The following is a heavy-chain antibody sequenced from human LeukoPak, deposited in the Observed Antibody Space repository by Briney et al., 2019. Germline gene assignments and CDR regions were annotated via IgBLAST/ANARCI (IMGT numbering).Heavy chain of an antibody. J-gene: IGHJ4*02. CDR1: GINFRGYW. V-gene: IGHV3-7*01. Sequence: PGGSLRLSCAVSGINFRGYWMAWVRQAPGKGLEWVGNMKQDGSEKYYVDSVKGRFTISRDNAKNSLYLEMNSLRVEDTAVYYCARDLGHTGYDLYDYWGQGTLVTVSS. CDR2: MKQDGSEK. CDR3: ARDLGHTGYDLYDY. D-gene: IGHD5-12*01.